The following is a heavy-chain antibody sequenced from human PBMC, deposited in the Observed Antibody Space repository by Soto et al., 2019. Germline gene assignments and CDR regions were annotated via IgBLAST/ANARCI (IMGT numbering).Heavy chain of an antibody. Sequence: ASVKVSCKASGYTFTSYAMHWGRQAPGQRLEWMGWINAGNGNTKYSQKLQGRVTMTIDTSTNPVYLELSSLRSDDTAVYYCARVGKIVATKLGYWGQGSLVTVSS. D-gene: IGHD3-22*01. J-gene: IGHJ1*01. CDR1: GYTFTSYA. CDR2: INAGNGNT. V-gene: IGHV1-3*01. CDR3: ARVGKIVATKLGY.